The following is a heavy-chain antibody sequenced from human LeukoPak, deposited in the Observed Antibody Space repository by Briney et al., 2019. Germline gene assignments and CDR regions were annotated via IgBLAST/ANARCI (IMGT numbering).Heavy chain of an antibody. J-gene: IGHJ6*04. V-gene: IGHV3-9*01. CDR2: ISWNSGSI. Sequence: GGSLRLSCAASGLTFDDYAMHWVRQAPGKGLEWVSGISWNSGSIGYADSVKGRFTISRDNAKNSLYLQMNSLRAEDTALYYCAKDITPHYDILTGYYTQYYYYYGMDVWGKGTTVTVSS. D-gene: IGHD3-9*01. CDR3: AKDITPHYDILTGYYTQYYYYYGMDV. CDR1: GLTFDDYA.